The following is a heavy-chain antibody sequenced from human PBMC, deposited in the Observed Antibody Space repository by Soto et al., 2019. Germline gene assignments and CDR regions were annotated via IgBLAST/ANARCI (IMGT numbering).Heavy chain of an antibody. CDR3: ARVGRGIAARHSNWFDP. J-gene: IGHJ5*02. Sequence: PSETLSLTCAVYGGSFSGYYWSWIRQPPGKGLEWIGEINHSGSTNYNPSLKSRVTISVDTSKNQFSLKLSSVTAADTAVYYCARVGRGIAARHSNWFDPWGQGTLVTVSS. CDR2: INHSGST. V-gene: IGHV4-34*01. D-gene: IGHD6-6*01. CDR1: GGSFSGYY.